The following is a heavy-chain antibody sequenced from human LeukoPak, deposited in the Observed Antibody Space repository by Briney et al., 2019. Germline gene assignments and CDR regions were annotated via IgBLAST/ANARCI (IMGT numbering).Heavy chain of an antibody. V-gene: IGHV4-39*07. D-gene: IGHD2-8*01. CDR3: ARGHDCTNGVCYTPHFDY. J-gene: IGHJ4*02. Sequence: SETLSLTCTVSGGSISSSSYYWGWIRQPPGKGLEWIGSIYYSGSTYHTPTIKSRVTISVDTSKNQFSLKLSSVTAADTAVYACARGHDCTNGVCYTPHFDYWGQGPLVTVSS. CDR1: GGSISSSSYY. CDR2: IYYSGST.